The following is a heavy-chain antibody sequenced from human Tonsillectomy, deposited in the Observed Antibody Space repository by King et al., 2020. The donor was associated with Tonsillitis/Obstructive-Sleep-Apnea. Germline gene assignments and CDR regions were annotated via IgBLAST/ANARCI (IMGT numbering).Heavy chain of an antibody. CDR2: INDGGVST. V-gene: IGHV3-23*04. J-gene: IGHJ1*01. CDR3: AKNWGQWVPTANEYFQH. D-gene: IGHD2-2*01. Sequence: QLVQSGGGLVQPGGSLRLSCAASGFTFSNYAMSWVRQAPGKGLEWVSAINDGGVSTYYSDFVKGRFTISRDNSNNTLYLQMNSLRAEDTAVYYCAKNWGQWVPTANEYFQHWGQGTLVTVSS. CDR1: GFTFSNYA.